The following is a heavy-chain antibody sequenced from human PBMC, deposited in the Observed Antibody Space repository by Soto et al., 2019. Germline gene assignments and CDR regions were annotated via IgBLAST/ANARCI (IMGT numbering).Heavy chain of an antibody. V-gene: IGHV1-69*02. Sequence: QVQLVQSGAEVKKPGSSVKVSCKASGGTFSSYTISWVRQAPGQGLEWMGRIIPILGIANYAQKFQGRVTITADKSTSTSYMELSRLTSEDTAVYYCAMEYCSSTSCYRDYWGQGTLVTVSS. CDR2: IIPILGIA. D-gene: IGHD2-2*02. CDR3: AMEYCSSTSCYRDY. J-gene: IGHJ4*02. CDR1: GGTFSSYT.